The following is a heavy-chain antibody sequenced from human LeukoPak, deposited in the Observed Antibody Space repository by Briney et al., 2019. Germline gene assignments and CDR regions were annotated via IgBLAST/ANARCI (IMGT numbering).Heavy chain of an antibody. CDR2: ISGSGGST. J-gene: IGHJ3*02. Sequence: GGSLRLSCAASGFTFSSYAMHWVRQAPGKGLEWVSAISGSGGSTYYADSVKGRFTISRDNSKNTLYLQMNSLRAEDTAVYYCAKDRVALVGPIGDAFDIWGQGTMVTVSS. CDR3: AKDRVALVGPIGDAFDI. V-gene: IGHV3-23*01. CDR1: GFTFSSYA. D-gene: IGHD3-10*01.